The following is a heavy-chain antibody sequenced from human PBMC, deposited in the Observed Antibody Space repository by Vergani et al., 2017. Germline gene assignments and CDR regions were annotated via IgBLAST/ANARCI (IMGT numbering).Heavy chain of an antibody. V-gene: IGHV4-59*01. D-gene: IGHD6-19*01. CDR1: GGSISSYY. CDR2: IYYSGST. Sequence: QVQLQESGPGLVKPSQTLSLTCTVSGGSISSYYWSWIRQPPGKGLEWIGYIYYSGSTNYNPSLKSRVTISVDTSKNQFSLKLSSVTAADTAVYYCARDNPGLDMAGGGDYYYYGMDVWGQGTTVTVSS. CDR3: ARDNPGLDMAGGGDYYYYGMDV. J-gene: IGHJ6*02.